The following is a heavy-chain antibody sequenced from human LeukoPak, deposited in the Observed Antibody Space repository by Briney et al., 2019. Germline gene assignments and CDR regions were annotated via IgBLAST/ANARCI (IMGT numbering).Heavy chain of an antibody. D-gene: IGHD2-21*01. J-gene: IGHJ4*02. CDR1: GFAVASNY. V-gene: IGHV3-53*01. CDR3: ASGEVGVRKFYSDPFHY. CDR2: LYSAGAT. Sequence: GGSLRLSCAASGFAVASNYMSWVRQAPEKGLERVSILYSAGATYYADSVRGRFTITRDTSKNTLNLQMNSLRADDTAIYYCASGEVGVRKFYSDPFHYWGQGTLVTVSS.